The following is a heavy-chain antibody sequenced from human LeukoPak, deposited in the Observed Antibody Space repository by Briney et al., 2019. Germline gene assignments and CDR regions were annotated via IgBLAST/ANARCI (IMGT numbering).Heavy chain of an antibody. V-gene: IGHV3-11*04. J-gene: IGHJ3*02. CDR1: GFTFSDYY. Sequence: PGGSLRLSCAASGFTFSDYYVSWIRQAPGNGLEWVSYISSSGSTIYYADSVKGRFTISRDNAKNSLYLQMNSLRAEDTAVYYCACTMIVVVITEEDAFDIWGQGTMVTVSS. CDR3: ACTMIVVVITEEDAFDI. CDR2: ISSSGSTI. D-gene: IGHD3-22*01.